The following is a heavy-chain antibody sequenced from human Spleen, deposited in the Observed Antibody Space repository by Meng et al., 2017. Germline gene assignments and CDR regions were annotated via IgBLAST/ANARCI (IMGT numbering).Heavy chain of an antibody. D-gene: IGHD4-11*01. CDR1: CGSFSTDY. V-gene: IGHV4-34*01. J-gene: IGHJ4*02. Sequence: QPMWSPVLLSPTAPCSSACFAACGSFSTDYVSGIRQPPGKVLEWIGEINHSGSTNYNPSLESRATITVDTSQNNLSLKLSSVTAADSAVYYCARGPTTMAHDFDYWGQGTLVTVSS. CDR2: INHSGST. CDR3: ARGPTTMAHDFDY.